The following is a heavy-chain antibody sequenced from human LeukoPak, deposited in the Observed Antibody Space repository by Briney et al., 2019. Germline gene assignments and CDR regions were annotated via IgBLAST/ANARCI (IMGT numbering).Heavy chain of an antibody. CDR2: IYSSGST. Sequence: SETLSLTCTVSDDSISSYYWSWIRQPPGKGLEWIGFIYSSGSTNYNPSLKSRLTISVDTSRNQFSLRLTSVTAADTAVYYCARQTWFAESYFDYWGQGTLVTVSS. D-gene: IGHD3-10*01. V-gene: IGHV4-4*09. CDR1: DDSISSYY. J-gene: IGHJ4*02. CDR3: ARQTWFAESYFDY.